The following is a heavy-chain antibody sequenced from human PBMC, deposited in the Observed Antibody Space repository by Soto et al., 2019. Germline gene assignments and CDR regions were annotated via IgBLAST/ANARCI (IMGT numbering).Heavy chain of an antibody. CDR1: GFTFSSFG. CDR2: IWYDGIKK. D-gene: IGHD3-3*01. Sequence: GGSLRLSFAASGFTFSSFGMHWVRQAPCKGLEWVSLIWYDGIKKSYGDSVKGRFTISRDNSRNTVYLQMNSLRADDTAVYYCARDASYYSLWSGYYPSRNGMDVWGQGTTVTVS. CDR3: ARDASYYSLWSGYYPSRNGMDV. V-gene: IGHV3-33*01. J-gene: IGHJ6*02.